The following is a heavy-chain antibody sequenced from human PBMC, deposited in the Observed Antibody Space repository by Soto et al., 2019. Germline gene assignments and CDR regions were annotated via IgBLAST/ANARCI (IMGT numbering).Heavy chain of an antibody. Sequence: QVQLQESGPGLVKPSQTLSLTCTVSGGSISSGDYYWSWIRQPPGKGLEWIGYIYYSGSTYYNPSLKSRVTISVATSKNQFSLKLSSGTAADTAVYYCARVDSSGYQPFAYWGQGTLVTVSS. CDR3: ARVDSSGYQPFAY. CDR2: IYYSGST. V-gene: IGHV4-30-4*01. D-gene: IGHD3-22*01. CDR1: GGSISSGDYY. J-gene: IGHJ4*02.